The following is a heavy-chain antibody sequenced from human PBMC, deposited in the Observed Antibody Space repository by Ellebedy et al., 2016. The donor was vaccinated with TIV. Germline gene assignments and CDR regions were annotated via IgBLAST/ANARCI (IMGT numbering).Heavy chain of an antibody. CDR2: IYSGGST. CDR1: GFTVSSNY. D-gene: IGHD1-26*01. Sequence: GGSLRLSXAASGFTVSSNYMSWVRQAPGKGLEWVSVIYSGGSTYYADSVKGRFTISRDNSKNTLYLQMNSLRAEDTAVYYCARDPFSGSYSGYWGQGTLVTVSS. V-gene: IGHV3-53*01. CDR3: ARDPFSGSYSGY. J-gene: IGHJ4*02.